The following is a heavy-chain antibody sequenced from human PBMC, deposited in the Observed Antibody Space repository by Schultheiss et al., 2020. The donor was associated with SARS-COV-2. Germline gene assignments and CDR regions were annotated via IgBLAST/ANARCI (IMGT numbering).Heavy chain of an antibody. Sequence: KISCKVSGGTFSSYAISWVRQAPGQGLEWMGGIIPIFSTANYAPKFQGTVTITADESTSTAYMELSSLRSEDTAVYYCASLPAEFNGVVDRGYFDLWGRGTLVTVSS. J-gene: IGHJ2*01. CDR1: GGTFSSYA. CDR2: IIPIFSTA. D-gene: IGHD3-3*01. V-gene: IGHV1-69*01. CDR3: ASLPAEFNGVVDRGYFDL.